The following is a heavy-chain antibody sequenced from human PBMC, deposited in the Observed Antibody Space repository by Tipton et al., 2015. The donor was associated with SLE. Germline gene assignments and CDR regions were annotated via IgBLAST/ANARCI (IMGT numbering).Heavy chain of an antibody. CDR3: ARGRVDVWYYDFWSGYPHDAFDI. CDR1: GGSFSGYY. CDR2: INHSGST. D-gene: IGHD3-3*01. V-gene: IGHV4-34*01. Sequence: AGLVKPSETLSLTCAVYGGSFSGYYWSWIRQPPGKGLEWIGEINHSGSTNYNPSLKSRVTISVDTSKNQFSLKLSSVTAADTAVYYCARGRVDVWYYDFWSGYPHDAFDIWGQGKMVTVSS. J-gene: IGHJ3*02.